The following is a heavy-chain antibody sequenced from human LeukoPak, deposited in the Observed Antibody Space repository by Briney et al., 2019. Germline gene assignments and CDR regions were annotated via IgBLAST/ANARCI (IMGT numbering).Heavy chain of an antibody. CDR3: TREMVMIDY. CDR1: GFIFTDYW. D-gene: IGHD4-23*01. CDR2: IKQDGSEK. J-gene: IGHJ4*02. Sequence: GGSLRLSCAASGFIFTDYWMNWVRQAPGKGLEWVANIKQDGSEKYYVGSVKGRFTISRDNAKSSLYLQMNSLRAEDTAVYYCTREMVMIDYWGQGNLVTVSS. V-gene: IGHV3-7*03.